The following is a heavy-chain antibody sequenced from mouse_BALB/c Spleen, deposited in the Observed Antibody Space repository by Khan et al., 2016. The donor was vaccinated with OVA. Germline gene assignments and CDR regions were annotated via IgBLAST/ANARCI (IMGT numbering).Heavy chain of an antibody. CDR2: IWSGGST. CDR1: GFSLTSYG. J-gene: IGHJ3*01. V-gene: IGHV2-4-1*01. CDR3: AREPFAY. Sequence: VQLKESGPGLVQPSQSLSITCTVSGFSLTSYGVHWVRQSQGKGLEWLGVIWSGGSTDYNAAFISSLSISKDNSKSQVFFKMNSLQADDTAIYYCAREPFAYWGQGTLVTGSA.